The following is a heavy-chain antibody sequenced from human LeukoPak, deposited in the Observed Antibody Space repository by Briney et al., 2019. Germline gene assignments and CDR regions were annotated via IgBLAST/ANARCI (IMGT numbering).Heavy chain of an antibody. D-gene: IGHD3-3*01. CDR2: INHSGST. CDR3: ARVSYDFWSGPFDP. Sequence: SETLSPTCAVYGGSFSGYYWSWIRQPPGKGLEWIGEINHSGSTNYNPSLKSRVTISVDTSKNQVSLKLSSVTAADTAVYYCARVSYDFWSGPFDPWGQGTLVTVSS. J-gene: IGHJ5*02. V-gene: IGHV4-34*01. CDR1: GGSFSGYY.